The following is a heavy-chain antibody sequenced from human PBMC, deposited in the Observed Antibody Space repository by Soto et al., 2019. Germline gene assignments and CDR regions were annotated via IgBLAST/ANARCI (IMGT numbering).Heavy chain of an antibody. Sequence: VASVKVSCKASGGTFSSYAISWVRQAPGQGLEWMGGIIPIFGTANYAQKFQGRVTITADESTSTAYMELSSLRSEDTAVYYCAREGIAAAAFDYWGQGTLVTVSS. CDR1: GGTFSSYA. V-gene: IGHV1-69*13. J-gene: IGHJ4*02. CDR2: IIPIFGTA. CDR3: AREGIAAAAFDY. D-gene: IGHD6-13*01.